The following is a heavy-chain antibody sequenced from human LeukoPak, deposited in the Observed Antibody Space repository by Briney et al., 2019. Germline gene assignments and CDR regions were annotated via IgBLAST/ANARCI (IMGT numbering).Heavy chain of an antibody. D-gene: IGHD2-15*01. V-gene: IGHV4-34*01. Sequence: SETLSLTCAVYGGSFSGYYWSWIRQPPGKGLEWIGEINHSGSTNYNPSLKSRVTISVDTSKNQFSLKLSSVTAADTAVYYCARDVGPGYYYMDVWGKGTPVTVSS. CDR3: ARDVGPGYYYMDV. CDR2: INHSGST. CDR1: GGSFSGYY. J-gene: IGHJ6*03.